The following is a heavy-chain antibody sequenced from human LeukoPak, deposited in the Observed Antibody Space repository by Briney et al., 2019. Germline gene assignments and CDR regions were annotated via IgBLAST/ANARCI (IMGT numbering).Heavy chain of an antibody. D-gene: IGHD2-15*01. CDR2: ISYDGSNK. Sequence: GGSLRLSCAASGFTFSSYAMHWVRQAPGKGLEWVAFISYDGSNKYYADSVKGRFTISRDNSYNILYLQMNSLRAEDTAVYYCAGCSGDNCAPYFLHWGQGTLVTVSS. CDR3: AGCSGDNCAPYFLH. V-gene: IGHV3-30-3*01. CDR1: GFTFSSYA. J-gene: IGHJ1*01.